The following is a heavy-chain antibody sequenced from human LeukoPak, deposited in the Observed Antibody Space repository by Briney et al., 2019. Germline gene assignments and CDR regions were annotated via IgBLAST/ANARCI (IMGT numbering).Heavy chain of an antibody. D-gene: IGHD2-2*01. Sequence: WGSLRLSCAASGFTFSSYEMNWVRQAPGKGLEWVSYISSTSGSAIYYADSVKGRFTISRDNAKNSLYLQMNSPRAEDTAVYYCARRYCSSTSCLLDYWGQGTLVTVSS. CDR1: GFTFSSYE. CDR3: ARRYCSSTSCLLDY. J-gene: IGHJ4*02. V-gene: IGHV3-48*03. CDR2: ISSTSGSAI.